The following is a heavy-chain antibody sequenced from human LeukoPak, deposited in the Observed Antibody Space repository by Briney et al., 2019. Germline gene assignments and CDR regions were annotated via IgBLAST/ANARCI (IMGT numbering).Heavy chain of an antibody. CDR2: INHSGST. J-gene: IGHJ5*02. CDR1: GGSFNGYY. D-gene: IGHD2-15*01. CDR3: ARAERYCSGGGCFTWFDP. Sequence: SETLSLTCAVYGGSFNGYYWSWIRQPPGKGLEWIGEINHSGSTNYNPSLKSRVTISVATSKNQFSLKLTSVTAADTAVYFCARAERYCSGGGCFTWFDPWGQGTLVTVSS. V-gene: IGHV4-34*01.